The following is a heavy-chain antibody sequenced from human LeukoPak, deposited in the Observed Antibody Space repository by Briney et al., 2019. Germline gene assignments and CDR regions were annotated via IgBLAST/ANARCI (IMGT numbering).Heavy chain of an antibody. CDR3: AREDGTYYYDSSGYYQFDY. D-gene: IGHD3-22*01. J-gene: IGHJ4*02. V-gene: IGHV1-69*04. Sequence: GASVKVSCKASGGTFSSYAISWVRQAPGQGLEWMGRIIPILGIANYAQKFQGRVTITADKSTSTAYMELSSLRSEDTAAYYCAREDGTYYYDSSGYYQFDYWGQGTLVTVSS. CDR1: GGTFSSYA. CDR2: IIPILGIA.